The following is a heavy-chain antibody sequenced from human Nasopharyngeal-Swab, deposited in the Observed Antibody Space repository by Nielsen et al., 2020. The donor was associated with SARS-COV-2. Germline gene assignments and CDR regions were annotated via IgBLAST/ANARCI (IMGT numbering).Heavy chain of an antibody. CDR2: IKQDGSEK. CDR3: ARDADSGSYAPVGMDV. V-gene: IGHV3-7*01. J-gene: IGHJ6*02. D-gene: IGHD1-26*01. Sequence: WIRQPPAKGLEWVANIKQDGSEKYYVDSVKGRFTISRDNAKNSLYLQMNSLRAEDTAVYYCARDADSGSYAPVGMDVWGQGTTVTVSS.